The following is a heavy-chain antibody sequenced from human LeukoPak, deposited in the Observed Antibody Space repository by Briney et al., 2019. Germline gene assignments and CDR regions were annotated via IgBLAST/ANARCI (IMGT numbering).Heavy chain of an antibody. Sequence: GESLKISCKGSGYSFSSYWIGWVRQMPGKGLEWMGIINSGRSDTRYSPPFQGQVTISADESISTSYLHWTSLKASDTAMYYCARPAYYDSSGYYYFDYWGQGTLVTVSS. CDR3: ARPAYYDSSGYYYFDY. J-gene: IGHJ4*02. CDR2: INSGRSDT. CDR1: GYSFSSYW. V-gene: IGHV5-51*01. D-gene: IGHD3-22*01.